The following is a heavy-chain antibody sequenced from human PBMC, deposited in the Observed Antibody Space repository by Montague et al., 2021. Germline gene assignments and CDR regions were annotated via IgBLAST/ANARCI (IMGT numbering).Heavy chain of an antibody. D-gene: IGHD1/OR15-1a*01. CDR2: FYSGGNT. Sequence: SETLSLTCTVSGGSISSTSHYWDWIRQPPGKGLEWIGTFYSGGNTYHNPALKSRVSISADTSNNQFSLKLHSVPAADTAVYFCARARITGTTTPLDYWGQGTLVIVSS. CDR1: GGSISSTSHY. V-gene: IGHV4-39*01. J-gene: IGHJ4*02. CDR3: ARARITGTTTPLDY.